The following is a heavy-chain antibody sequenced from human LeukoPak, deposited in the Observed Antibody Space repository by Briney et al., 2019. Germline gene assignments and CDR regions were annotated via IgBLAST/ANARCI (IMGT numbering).Heavy chain of an antibody. CDR3: ARWSNRGYSGYGGDY. CDR2: IYYSGST. Sequence: SGTLSLTCAVSGGSISIVKRWSWIRQPPGKGLEWIGYIYYSGSTNYNPSLKSRVTFSVDTSKNQFSLKLSSVTAADTAVYYCARWSNRGYSGYGGDYWGQGILVTVSS. V-gene: IGHV4-61*01. J-gene: IGHJ4*02. CDR1: GGSISIVKR. D-gene: IGHD5-12*01.